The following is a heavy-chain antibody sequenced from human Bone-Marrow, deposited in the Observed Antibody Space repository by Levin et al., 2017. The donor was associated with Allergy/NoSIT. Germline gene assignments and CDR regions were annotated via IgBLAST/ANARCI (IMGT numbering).Heavy chain of an antibody. Sequence: PGGSLRLSCAASGFAFNDYGMSWVRQAPGKGLEWVSGISGSGGGRHTFYAQSVNGRVTISRDNSKNTLYLQMNSLRSDDSAVYYCAKAANKEPTWEIDSWGQGTLVTVSS. CDR2: ISGSGGGRHT. J-gene: IGHJ4*02. V-gene: IGHV3-23*01. D-gene: IGHD7-27*01. CDR3: AKAANKEPTWEIDS. CDR1: GFAFNDYG.